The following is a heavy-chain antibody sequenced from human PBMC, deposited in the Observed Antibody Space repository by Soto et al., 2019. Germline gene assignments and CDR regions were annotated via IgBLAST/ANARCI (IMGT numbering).Heavy chain of an antibody. J-gene: IGHJ4*02. CDR3: AKDRDYIWGSYREYYFDY. V-gene: IGHV3-23*01. CDR1: GFTFSSYA. D-gene: IGHD3-16*02. CDR2: ISGSGGST. Sequence: EVQLLESGGGLVQPGGSLRLSCAASGFTFSSYAMSWVRQAPGKGLEWVSAISGSGGSTYYADSVKGRFTISRDNYKNTLDLQMNGLRAKDTAVYYCAKDRDYIWGSYREYYFDYWGQETLVTVSS.